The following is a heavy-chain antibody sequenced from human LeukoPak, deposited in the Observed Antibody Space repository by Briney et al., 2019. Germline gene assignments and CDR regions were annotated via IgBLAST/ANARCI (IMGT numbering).Heavy chain of an antibody. CDR3: ARDGYSSSWPNWFDP. J-gene: IGHJ5*02. CDR1: GFTFSSYA. Sequence: GGSLRLSCAASGFTFSSYAMSWVRQAPGKGLEWVSAISGSGGSTYYADSVKGRFTISRDNSKNTLYLQMNSLRSEDTAVYYCARDGYSSSWPNWFDPWGQGTLVTVSS. D-gene: IGHD6-13*01. CDR2: ISGSGGST. V-gene: IGHV3-23*01.